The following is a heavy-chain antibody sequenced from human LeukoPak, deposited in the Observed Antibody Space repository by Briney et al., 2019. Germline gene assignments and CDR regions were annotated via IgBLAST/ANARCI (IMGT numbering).Heavy chain of an antibody. J-gene: IGHJ4*02. V-gene: IGHV4-34*01. Sequence: SDTLSLTCGASDGSLDIYYWMFVRQPPGKGLQWIGETTYRGSPYYHPSLENRVAISIDASQRHVSLRLNSVTAADTAVYYCATYGGDWKFDSWGQGTLVTVSS. D-gene: IGHD2-21*01. CDR2: TTYRGSP. CDR1: DGSLDIYY. CDR3: ATYGGDWKFDS.